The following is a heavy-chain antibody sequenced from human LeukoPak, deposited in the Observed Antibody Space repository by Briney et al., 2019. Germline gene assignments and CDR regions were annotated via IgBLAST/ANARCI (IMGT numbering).Heavy chain of an antibody. J-gene: IGHJ5*02. V-gene: IGHV1-46*01. D-gene: IGHD3-16*01. CDR2: ISPSGGST. Sequence: ASVKVSCKAFGYTFTSNYMHWVRQAPGQGPEWMGVISPSGGSTTYAQKFQGRVTLTRDMSTSTDYLELSSLRSEDTAVYYCARNNWGGDKGWWFTPWGQEPLVTVS. CDR3: ARNNWGGDKGWWFTP. CDR1: GYTFTSNY.